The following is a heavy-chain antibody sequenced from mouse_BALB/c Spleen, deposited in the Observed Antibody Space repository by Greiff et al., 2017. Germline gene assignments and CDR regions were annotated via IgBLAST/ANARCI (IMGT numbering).Heavy chain of an antibody. CDR2: IWAGGST. CDR3: ARDRDYYGSSSAWFAY. J-gene: IGHJ3*01. V-gene: IGHV2-9*02. CDR1: GFSLTSYG. D-gene: IGHD1-1*01. Sequence: VKVVESGPGLVAPSQSLSITCTVSGFSLTSYGVHWVRQPPGKGLEWLGVIWAGGSTNYNSALMSRLSISKDNSKSQVFLKMNSLQTDDTAMYYCARDRDYYGSSSAWFAYWGQGTLVTVSA.